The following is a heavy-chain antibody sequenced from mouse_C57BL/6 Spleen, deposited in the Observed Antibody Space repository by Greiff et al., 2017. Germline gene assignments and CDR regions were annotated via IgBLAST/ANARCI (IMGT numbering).Heavy chain of an antibody. CDR3: EIDGYYGGVRYVDV. CDR2: INPYNGDT. D-gene: IGHD2-3*01. Sequence: EVQGVESGPELVKPGDSVKISCKASGYSFTGYFMNWVMQSHGKSLEWIGRINPYNGDTFYNQKFKGKATLTVDKSSSTAHMELRSLTSEDSAVYYCEIDGYYGGVRYVDVWGTGTTVTVSS. V-gene: IGHV1-20*01. CDR1: GYSFTGYF. J-gene: IGHJ1*03.